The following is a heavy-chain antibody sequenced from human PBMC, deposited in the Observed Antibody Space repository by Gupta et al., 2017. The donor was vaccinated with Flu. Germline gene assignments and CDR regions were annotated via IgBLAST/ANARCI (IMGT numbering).Heavy chain of an antibody. CDR1: ADSISTSRYY. CDR2: IYYSGNT. V-gene: IGHV4-39*01. D-gene: IGHD2-8*02. CDR3: ARHFVGYCTGGTCYDENDY. J-gene: IGHJ4*02. Sequence: QLQLQESGPGLVKPSETLSLTCSVSADSISTSRYYWGWIRQPPGKGLEWIGTIYYSGNTYYNPSLKSRVTISVDMSKNQFSLKLSSVTAADTAVYYCARHFVGYCTGGTCYDENDYWGQGTLVTVSS.